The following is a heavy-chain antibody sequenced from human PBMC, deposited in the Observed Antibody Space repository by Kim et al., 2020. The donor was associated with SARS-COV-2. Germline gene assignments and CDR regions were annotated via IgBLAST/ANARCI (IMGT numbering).Heavy chain of an antibody. J-gene: IGHJ4*02. CDR3: VKRDGYCSGGSCPTGFDY. Sequence: GGSLRLSCSASGFTFSSYAMHWVRQAPGKGLEYVSAISSNGGSTYYADSVKGRFTISRDNSKNTLYLQMSSLRAEDTAVYYCVKRDGYCSGGSCPTGFDYWGQGNLVTVSS. CDR1: GFTFSSYA. CDR2: ISSNGGST. D-gene: IGHD2-15*01. V-gene: IGHV3-64D*09.